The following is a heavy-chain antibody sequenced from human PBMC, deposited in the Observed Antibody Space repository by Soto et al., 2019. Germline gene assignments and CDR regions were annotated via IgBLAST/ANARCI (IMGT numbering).Heavy chain of an antibody. Sequence: GGSLRLSCAASGFTFSSYEMNWGRQAPGKGLEWVSYISSSGSTIYYADSVNGRFTISRGNAKNSLYLQMNSLRVEDTAVYYCTKRRNVLRFLEWSSGMEVWGQGTTVTVSS. V-gene: IGHV3-48*03. J-gene: IGHJ6*02. CDR3: TKRRNVLRFLEWSSGMEV. CDR2: ISSSGSTI. D-gene: IGHD3-3*01. CDR1: GFTFSSYE.